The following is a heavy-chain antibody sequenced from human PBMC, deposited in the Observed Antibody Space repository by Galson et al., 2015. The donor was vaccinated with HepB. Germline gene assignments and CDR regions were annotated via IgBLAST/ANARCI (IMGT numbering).Heavy chain of an antibody. D-gene: IGHD3-22*01. CDR1: GFSLSTSGVG. CDR3: AHSHSMIIILDAFDI. Sequence: PALVKPTQTLTLTCTFSGFSLSTSGVGVGWIRQPPGKALEWLALIYWDDDKRYSPSLKSRLTITKDTSKNQVVLTMTNMDPVDTATYYCAHSHSMIIILDAFDIWGQGTMVTVSS. J-gene: IGHJ3*02. V-gene: IGHV2-5*02. CDR2: IYWDDDK.